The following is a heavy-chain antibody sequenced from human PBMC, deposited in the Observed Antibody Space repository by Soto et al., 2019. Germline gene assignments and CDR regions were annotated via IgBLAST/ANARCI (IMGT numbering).Heavy chain of an antibody. Sequence: PGESLKISCKGSGYSFTNYWIGWVRQMPGKVLDLMGIIYPGDSYTRXXPSFQGQXXISAYKSISTXYLQWXILKASDTAMYYCARLGAATMLDYWCQGTLVTXSS. D-gene: IGHD5-12*01. CDR2: IYPGDSYT. J-gene: IGHJ4*02. CDR3: ARLGAATMLDY. CDR1: GYSFTNYW. V-gene: IGHV5-51*01.